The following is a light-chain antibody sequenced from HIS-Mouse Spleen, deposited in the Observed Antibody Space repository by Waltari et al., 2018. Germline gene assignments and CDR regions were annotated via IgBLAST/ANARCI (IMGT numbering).Light chain of an antibody. J-gene: IGLJ2*01. V-gene: IGLV2-14*03. CDR2: DVS. CDR1: SLAAGGYNH. CDR3: SSYTSSSTLV. Sequence: QSALTQPASVSGSPGQSITISCTGTSLAAGGYNHVSWYQQHPGNAPKLMIYDVSNRPSGVSNRFSGSKSGNTASLTISGLQAEDEADYYCSSYTSSSTLVFGGGTKLTVL.